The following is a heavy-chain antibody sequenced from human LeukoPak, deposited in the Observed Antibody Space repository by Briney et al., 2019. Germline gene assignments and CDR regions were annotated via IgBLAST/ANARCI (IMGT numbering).Heavy chain of an antibody. CDR2: ISAYTGNT. J-gene: IGHJ4*02. V-gene: IGHV1-18*01. Sequence: GASVKVSCKASGYTFTSYGITWVRQAPGQGLEWMGWISAYTGNTKYPQNLQGRVTMTTDTSTSTAYMELRGLRSDDTAVYYCARDRLRSRITFGGDPFDYWGQGTLVTVSS. D-gene: IGHD3-16*01. CDR3: ARDRLRSRITFGGDPFDY. CDR1: GYTFTSYG.